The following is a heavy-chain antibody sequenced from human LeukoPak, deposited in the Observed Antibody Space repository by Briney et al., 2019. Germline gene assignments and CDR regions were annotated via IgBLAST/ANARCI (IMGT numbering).Heavy chain of an antibody. V-gene: IGHV3-23*01. J-gene: IGHJ6*02. D-gene: IGHD4-17*01. CDR2: ISGSGGST. Sequence: GGSLRLSCAASGFTFSSYAMSWVRQAPGKGLEWVSAISGSGGSTCYADSVKGRFTISRDNSKNTLYLQMNSLRAEDTAVYYCATTRPKDYGDYETYYYYGMDVWGQGTTVTVSS. CDR3: ATTRPKDYGDYETYYYYGMDV. CDR1: GFTFSSYA.